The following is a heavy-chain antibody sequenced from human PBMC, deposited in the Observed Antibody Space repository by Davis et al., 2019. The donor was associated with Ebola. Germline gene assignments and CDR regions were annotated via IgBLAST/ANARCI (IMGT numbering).Heavy chain of an antibody. J-gene: IGHJ3*02. CDR2: IYYSGST. D-gene: IGHD3-3*01. CDR3: ARVGITDRANAFDI. CDR1: GGSISSSSYY. V-gene: IGHV4-39*07. Sequence: PSETLSLTCTVSGGSISSSSYYWGWIRQPPGKGLEWIGCIYYSGSTYYNPSLKSRVTISVDTSKNQFSLKLSSVTAADTAVYYCARVGITDRANAFDIWGQGTMVTVSS.